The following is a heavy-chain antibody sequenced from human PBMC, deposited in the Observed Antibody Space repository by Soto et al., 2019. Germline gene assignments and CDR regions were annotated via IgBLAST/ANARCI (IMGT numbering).Heavy chain of an antibody. V-gene: IGHV4-30-2*01. CDR1: GGSISSGGYS. Sequence: QLQLQESGSGLVKPSQTLSLTCAVSGGSISSGGYSWSWIRQPPGKGLEWIGYIYHSGSTYYNPSLKSRVTISVDRSKNQSSRKLSSVTAADTAVYYCASAGGLGAVAADYWGQGTLVTVSS. D-gene: IGHD6-19*01. J-gene: IGHJ4*02. CDR2: IYHSGST. CDR3: ASAGGLGAVAADY.